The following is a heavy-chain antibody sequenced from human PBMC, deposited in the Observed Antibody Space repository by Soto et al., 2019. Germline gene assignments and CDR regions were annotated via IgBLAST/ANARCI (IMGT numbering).Heavy chain of an antibody. J-gene: IGHJ4*02. CDR3: AHTESMVRGVINLDY. CDR1: GFSLSTSGVG. V-gene: IGHV2-5*02. CDR2: IYWDDDK. Sequence: SGPTLVNPTQTLTLTCTFSGFSLSTSGVGVGWIRRPPGKALEWLALIYWDDDKRYSPSLKSRLTITKDTSKNQVVLTMTNMDPVDTATFFCAHTESMVRGVINLDYWGQGTLVTVSS. D-gene: IGHD3-10*01.